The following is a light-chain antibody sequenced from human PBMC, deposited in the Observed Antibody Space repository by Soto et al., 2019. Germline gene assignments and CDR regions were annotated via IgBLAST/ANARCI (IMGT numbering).Light chain of an antibody. Sequence: EIVLTQSPVTLSLSPWERATLSCRASQSVSSSYLAWYQQKPGQAPRLLIYGASSRATGIPDRFSGSGSGTDFTLTISRLEPEDFAVFYCHQYGSSPLTFGGGTKVEIK. J-gene: IGKJ4*01. CDR2: GAS. CDR1: QSVSSSY. CDR3: HQYGSSPLT. V-gene: IGKV3-20*01.